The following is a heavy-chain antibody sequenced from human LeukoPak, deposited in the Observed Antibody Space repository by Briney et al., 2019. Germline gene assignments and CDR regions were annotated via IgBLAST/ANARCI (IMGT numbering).Heavy chain of an antibody. V-gene: IGHV3-23*01. CDR3: AKDYGIVGATTFDY. D-gene: IGHD1-26*01. Sequence: GGSLRLSCAASGFTVSSNYMSWVRQAPGKGLEWVSAISGSGGSTYYADSVKGRFTISRDNSKNTLYLQMNSLRAEDTAVYYCAKDYGIVGATTFDYWGQGTLVTVSS. CDR2: ISGSGGST. CDR1: GFTVSSNY. J-gene: IGHJ4*02.